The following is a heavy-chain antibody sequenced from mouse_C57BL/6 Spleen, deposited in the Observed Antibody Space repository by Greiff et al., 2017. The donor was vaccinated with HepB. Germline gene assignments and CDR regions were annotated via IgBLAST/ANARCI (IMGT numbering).Heavy chain of an antibody. V-gene: IGHV1-26*01. J-gene: IGHJ3*01. CDR3: ARGYSPWFAY. Sequence: EVQLQQSGPELVKPGASVKISCKASGYTFTDYYMNWVKQSHGKSLEWIGDINPNNGGTSYNQKFKGKATLTVDKSSSTAYMELRSLTSEDSAVYYCARGYSPWFAYWGQGTLVTVSA. CDR1: GYTFTDYY. CDR2: INPNNGGT. D-gene: IGHD2-12*01.